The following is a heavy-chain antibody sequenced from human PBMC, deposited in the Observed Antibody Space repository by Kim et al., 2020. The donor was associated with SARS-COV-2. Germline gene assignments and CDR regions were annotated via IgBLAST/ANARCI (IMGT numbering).Heavy chain of an antibody. D-gene: IGHD6-13*01. CDR3: ARDPLSSSWYDY. Sequence: SYAQKFQGRVTMTRDTSTSTVYMELSSLRSEDTAVYYCARDPLSSSWYDYWGHGTLVTVSS. J-gene: IGHJ4*01. V-gene: IGHV1-46*01.